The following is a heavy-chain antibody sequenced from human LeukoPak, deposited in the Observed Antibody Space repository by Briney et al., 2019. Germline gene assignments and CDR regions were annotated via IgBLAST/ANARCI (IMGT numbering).Heavy chain of an antibody. CDR3: ARSGFSTGFYLDF. V-gene: IGHV1-2*02. CDR2: IDPPSGAT. J-gene: IGHJ4*02. D-gene: IGHD6-19*01. CDR1: GYTFTGYF. Sequence: GASVKVSCKASGYTFTGYFIHWLRQAPGQGQEWMGWIDPPSGATNSAQKFQDRVTMTRDRSIGTAYMEMRGLNSDDTAVYYCARSGFSTGFYLDFWGQGTLVPVSS.